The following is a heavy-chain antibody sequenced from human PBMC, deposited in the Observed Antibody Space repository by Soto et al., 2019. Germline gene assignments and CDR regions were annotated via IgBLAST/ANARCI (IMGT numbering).Heavy chain of an antibody. D-gene: IGHD6-25*01. CDR2: INHSGST. CDR1: CGSFIGYY. Sequence: PSETLSLTCAFYCGSFIGYYWSWIRQPPGKGLEWIGEINHSGSTNYNPSLKSRVTISVDTSKNQFSLKLSSVTAADTAVYYCARNAAASFDYWGQGTLVTVSS. J-gene: IGHJ4*02. V-gene: IGHV4-34*01. CDR3: ARNAAASFDY.